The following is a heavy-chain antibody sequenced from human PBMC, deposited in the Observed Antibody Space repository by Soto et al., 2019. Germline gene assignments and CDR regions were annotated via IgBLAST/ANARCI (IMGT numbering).Heavy chain of an antibody. Sequence: SETLSLTCTVSGASITGTSYWSWIRQPAGKGLEWIGRFSLSGTTNYNPSLRGRVTMSADVSKNQFSLRLTSVTAADTALYYCARGMTPPGAPAWYYFDSWGQGTLVTVS. CDR2: FSLSGTT. CDR3: ARGMTPPGAPAWYYFDS. CDR1: GASITGTSY. J-gene: IGHJ4*02. D-gene: IGHD2-8*02. V-gene: IGHV4-4*07.